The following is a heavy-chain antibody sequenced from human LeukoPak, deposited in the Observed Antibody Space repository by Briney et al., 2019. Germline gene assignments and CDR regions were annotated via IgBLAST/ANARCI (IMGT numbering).Heavy chain of an antibody. J-gene: IGHJ3*01. CDR2: IYYNGKT. CDR1: GGSIGGHTFY. D-gene: IGHD6-19*01. CDR3: ARLTALAGHRGAFDF. V-gene: IGHV4-39*01. Sequence: SETLSLTCNVSGGSIGGHTFYWDWIRQPPGKGLEWIATIYYNGKTIYNPSLKSRVAISIDMSKSQFSLHLSSVTAADTAIYYCARLTALAGHRGAFDFGGPGQMATVSS.